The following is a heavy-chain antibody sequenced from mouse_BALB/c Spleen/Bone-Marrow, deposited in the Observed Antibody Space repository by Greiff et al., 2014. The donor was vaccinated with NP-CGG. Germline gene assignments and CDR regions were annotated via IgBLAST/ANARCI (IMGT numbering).Heavy chain of an antibody. CDR2: IRNKANGYTT. J-gene: IGHJ1*01. CDR3: ARDRTTATLYWYFDV. D-gene: IGHD1-2*01. CDR1: GFTFTDYY. V-gene: IGHV7-3*02. Sequence: EVKVVESGGGLVQPGGSLRLSCATSGFTFTDYYMSWVRQPPGKALEWLGCIRNKANGYTTEYSASVKGRFTISRDNSQSILYLQMNTLRAEDSATYYCARDRTTATLYWYFDVWGAGTTVTVSS.